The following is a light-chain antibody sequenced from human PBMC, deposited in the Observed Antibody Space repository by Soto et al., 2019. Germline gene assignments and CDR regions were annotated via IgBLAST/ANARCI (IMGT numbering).Light chain of an antibody. Sequence: QPVLTQPPSVSGAPGQRVIISCTGSSSNIGAGHDVHWYQQLPGTAPKLLIYGNSNRPSGVPDRLSGSKSGTSASLAITGLQAEDEADYYCQSYDSSLSGWVFGGGTKVTVL. J-gene: IGLJ3*02. CDR3: QSYDSSLSGWV. CDR1: SSNIGAGHD. V-gene: IGLV1-40*01. CDR2: GNS.